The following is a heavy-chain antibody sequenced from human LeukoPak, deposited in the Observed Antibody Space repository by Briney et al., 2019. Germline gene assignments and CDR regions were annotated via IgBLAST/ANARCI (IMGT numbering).Heavy chain of an antibody. CDR3: ASCGSVGAPYYYYGMDV. CDR2: IKQDGSEK. Sequence: PGGSLRLSCAASGFTFSSYWMSWVRQAPGKGLEWVANIKQDGSEKYYVDSVKGRFTISRDNAKNSLYLQMNSLRAEDTAVYYCASCGSVGAPYYYYGMDVWGQGTTVTVSS. J-gene: IGHJ6*02. D-gene: IGHD1-26*01. V-gene: IGHV3-7*01. CDR1: GFTFSSYW.